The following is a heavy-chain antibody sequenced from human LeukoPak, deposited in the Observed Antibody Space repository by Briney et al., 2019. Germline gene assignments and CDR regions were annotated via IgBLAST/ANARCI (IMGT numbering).Heavy chain of an antibody. D-gene: IGHD3-3*02. J-gene: IGHJ4*02. CDR2: IKQDGSDK. CDR3: ARDSILTTRTGDY. V-gene: IGHV3-7*05. Sequence: PGGSLRLSCAVSGFTFSTYWMNWIRQAPGKGPEWVANIKQDGSDKYYVDSVKGRFTISRDNAKNSLYLQMNSLRVEDTAVYYCARDSILTTRTGDYWGQGTLVTVSS. CDR1: GFTFSTYW.